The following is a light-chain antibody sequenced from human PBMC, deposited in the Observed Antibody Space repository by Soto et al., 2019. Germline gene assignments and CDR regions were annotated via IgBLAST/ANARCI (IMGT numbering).Light chain of an antibody. CDR1: QNVLYSSNNKNY. J-gene: IGKJ2*01. CDR3: QQSYATPYT. V-gene: IGKV4-1*01. Sequence: DIVMTQSPDSLAVSLGERATINCKSSQNVLYSSNNKNYFAWYQQKPGQPPKLLISWASTRESGVPDRFGGSGSGTDFTLTISSLQAEDVAVYYCQQSYATPYTFGQGTKLEIK. CDR2: WAS.